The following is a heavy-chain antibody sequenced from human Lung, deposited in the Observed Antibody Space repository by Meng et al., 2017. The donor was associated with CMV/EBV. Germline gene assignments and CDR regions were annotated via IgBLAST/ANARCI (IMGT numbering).Heavy chain of an antibody. Sequence: ASXXVSXKASGYTFSGYYIHWVRQAPGQGLEWMGWINPNSGETKYEQRFQGRVSVTRDESIITAYMELSSLRSDDTAVYYCARDVGDYCWGFDSWGQGTLVTVSS. D-gene: IGHD2-21*02. CDR1: GYTFSGYY. CDR2: INPNSGET. CDR3: ARDVGDYCWGFDS. V-gene: IGHV1-2*02. J-gene: IGHJ5*01.